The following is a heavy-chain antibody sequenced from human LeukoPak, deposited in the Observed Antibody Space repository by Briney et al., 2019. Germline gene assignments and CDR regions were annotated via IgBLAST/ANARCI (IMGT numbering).Heavy chain of an antibody. J-gene: IGHJ4*02. CDR1: GFTFSSYA. V-gene: IGHV3-30-3*01. D-gene: IGHD6-19*01. CDR2: ISYDGSNK. Sequence: GGSLRLSCAASGFTFSSYAMHWVRQAPCKGLEWVAVISYDGSNKYYADSVKGRFTISRDNSKNTLYLQMNSLRAEDTAVYYCARDLSGSGWYSDYWGQGTLVTVSS. CDR3: ARDLSGSGWYSDY.